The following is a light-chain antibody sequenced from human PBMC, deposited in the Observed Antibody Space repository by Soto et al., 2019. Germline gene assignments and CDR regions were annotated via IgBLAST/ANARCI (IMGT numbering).Light chain of an antibody. CDR2: DAS. CDR1: QSISSW. Sequence: DIQMTQSPSTLSASVGDRVTITCRASQSISSWLAWYQQKPGKAPKLLIYDASNLETGGPSRFSGSGSGTEFTLPISGLQPDDFAADYCQQYNSFRTWTFGRGTKVEIK. CDR3: QQYNSFRTWT. J-gene: IGKJ1*01. V-gene: IGKV1-5*01.